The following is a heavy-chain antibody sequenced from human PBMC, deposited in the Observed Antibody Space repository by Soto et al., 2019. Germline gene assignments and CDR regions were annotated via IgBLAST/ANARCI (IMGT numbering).Heavy chain of an antibody. CDR3: GRAPTTVTRSFDY. J-gene: IGHJ4*02. V-gene: IGHV4-34*01. CDR2: ISHSGST. D-gene: IGHD4-4*01. CDR1: GGSFSGYY. Sequence: SETLSLTCAVYGGSFSGYYWIWLRQPPGKGLEWIGEISHSGSTNYNPSLKSRVTISVDTSKNQFSLKLSSVTAADTAVYYCGRAPTTVTRSFDYWGQGTLVTVSS.